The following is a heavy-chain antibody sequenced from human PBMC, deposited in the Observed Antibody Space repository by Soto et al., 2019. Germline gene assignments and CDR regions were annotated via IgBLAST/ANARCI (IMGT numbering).Heavy chain of an antibody. CDR1: GFTFSSYA. J-gene: IGHJ3*02. CDR2: ISYDGSNK. D-gene: IGHD3-22*01. CDR3: AGDLLEDPADYYDTKTDGFDI. Sequence: SLRLSCAASGFTFSSYAMHWVRQSPCKVLDWVAVISYDGSNKYYADSVKGRFTISRDNSKNTVSLQMNSLRAEDTAVYYCAGDLLEDPADYYDTKTDGFDIWGQGTMVTVSS. V-gene: IGHV3-30-3*01.